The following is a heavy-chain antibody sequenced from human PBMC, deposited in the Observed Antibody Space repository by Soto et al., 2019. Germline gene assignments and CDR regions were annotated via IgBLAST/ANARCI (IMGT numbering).Heavy chain of an antibody. CDR2: ISGSGGST. Sequence: PGGSLRLSCAASGFTFSSYAMSWVRQAPGKGLEWVSAISGSGGSTYYADSVKGRFTISRDNSKNTLYLQMNSLRAEDTAVYYCAKDHRVVAPRGLSVDYRGQGTLVTVSS. J-gene: IGHJ4*02. CDR3: AKDHRVVAPRGLSVDY. D-gene: IGHD3-22*01. V-gene: IGHV3-23*01. CDR1: GFTFSSYA.